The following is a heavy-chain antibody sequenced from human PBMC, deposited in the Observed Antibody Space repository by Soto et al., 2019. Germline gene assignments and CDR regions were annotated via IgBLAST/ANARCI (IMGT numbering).Heavy chain of an antibody. CDR2: IAFNSGNT. CDR1: GFTFDDYA. Sequence: EVQLVESGGGWVQPGRSLRLSCAASGFTFDDYAMHWVRQAPGKGLEWVSGIAFNSGNTAYADSVKGRFTISRDNAKNSLYLQVDSLRPEDAAVYYCARDPKTSGGQHWAFNYFDSWGQGTLVTVSS. J-gene: IGHJ4*02. CDR3: ARDPKTSGGQHWAFNYFDS. V-gene: IGHV3-9*01. D-gene: IGHD7-27*01.